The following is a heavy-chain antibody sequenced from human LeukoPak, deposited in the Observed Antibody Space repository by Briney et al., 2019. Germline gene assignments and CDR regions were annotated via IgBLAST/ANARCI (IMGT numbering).Heavy chain of an antibody. CDR2: IKQDGSEK. CDR3: ARRKYYYDSSGYYFDYYYMDV. CDR1: GFTFRSYW. J-gene: IGHJ6*03. Sequence: PGGSLRLSCAASGFTFRSYWMSWVRQAPGKGLEWVANIKQDGSEKYYVDSVKGRFTISRDNAKNSLYLQMNSLRAEDTAVYYCARRKYYYDSSGYYFDYYYMDVWGKGTTVTVSS. V-gene: IGHV3-7*01. D-gene: IGHD3-22*01.